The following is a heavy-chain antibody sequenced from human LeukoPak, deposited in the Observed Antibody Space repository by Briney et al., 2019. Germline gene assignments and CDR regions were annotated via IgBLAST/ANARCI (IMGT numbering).Heavy chain of an antibody. CDR2: IGSNGGDT. Sequence: PGGSLILSCLASGFTFSTYAIYWVRQTPGKGLEYVSAIGSNGGDTYYADSVKGRFAISRDKSKNTVYLQMSSLRAEDTAVYYCARELLRRILYGMDVWGQGTTVTVSS. CDR1: GFTFSTYA. CDR3: ARELLRRILYGMDV. J-gene: IGHJ6*02. V-gene: IGHV3-64*04.